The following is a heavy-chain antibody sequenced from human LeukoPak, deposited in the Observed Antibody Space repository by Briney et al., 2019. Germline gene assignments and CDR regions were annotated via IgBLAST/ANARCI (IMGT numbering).Heavy chain of an antibody. CDR2: IYHSWST. Sequence: MTSETLSLTCAVSGGSISSGYYWGWIRQPPGKGLEWIGSIYHSWSTYYNPSLKSRVTISVDTSKNQFSLKLSSVTAADTAVYYCARRNYYYYMDVWGKGTTVTVSS. J-gene: IGHJ6*03. V-gene: IGHV4-38-2*01. CDR1: GGSISSGYY. CDR3: ARRNYYYYMDV.